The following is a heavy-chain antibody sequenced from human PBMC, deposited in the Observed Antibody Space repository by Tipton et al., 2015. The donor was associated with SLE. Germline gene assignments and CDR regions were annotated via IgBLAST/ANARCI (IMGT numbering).Heavy chain of an antibody. CDR2: INPNSGGT. V-gene: IGHV1-2*02. CDR3: ARLNGVGATHFDY. J-gene: IGHJ4*02. D-gene: IGHD1-26*01. CDR1: GGTFSSYA. Sequence: QLVQSGAEVKKPGSSVKVSCKASGGTFSSYAISWVRQAPGQGLEWMGWINPNSGGTNYAQKFQGRVTMTRDTSISTAYMELSRLRSDATAVYYCARLNGVGATHFDYWGQGTLVPVSS.